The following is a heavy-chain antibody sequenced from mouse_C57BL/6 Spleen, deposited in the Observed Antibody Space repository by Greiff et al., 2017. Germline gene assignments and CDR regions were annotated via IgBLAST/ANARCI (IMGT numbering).Heavy chain of an antibody. V-gene: IGHV1-50*01. Sequence: VQLQQPGAELVKPGASVKLSCKASGYTFTSYWMQWVKQRPGQGLEWIGEIAPSDSYTNYNQKFKGKATLTVDTSSSTAYMQLSSLTSEDSAVYYCARGGYSNFSWFAYWGQGTLVTVSA. CDR3: ARGGYSNFSWFAY. CDR2: IAPSDSYT. J-gene: IGHJ3*01. CDR1: GYTFTSYW. D-gene: IGHD2-5*01.